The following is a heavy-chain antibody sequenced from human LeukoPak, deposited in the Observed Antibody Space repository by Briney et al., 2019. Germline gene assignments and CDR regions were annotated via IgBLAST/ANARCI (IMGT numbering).Heavy chain of an antibody. CDR2: INHRGST. V-gene: IGHV4-34*01. Sequence: SETLSLTCAVYGGSFSGYYWSWIRQPPGKGLEWIGEINHRGSTNYNPSLKSRVTISVDTSKNQFSLKLSSVTAADTAVYYCAVGSGYDHWGQGTLVTVSS. J-gene: IGHJ5*02. D-gene: IGHD5-12*01. CDR1: GGSFSGYY. CDR3: AVGSGYDH.